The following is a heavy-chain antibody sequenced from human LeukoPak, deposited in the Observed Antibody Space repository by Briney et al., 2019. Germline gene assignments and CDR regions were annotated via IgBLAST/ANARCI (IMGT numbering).Heavy chain of an antibody. Sequence: GGSLRLSCAASGFTFSNYYMSWVRQAPGKGLEWVANIKQDGSDKYYVDSVKGRFTISRDNAKNSLFLQMNSLRDEDTAVYYCARDRNGGAFDFWGQGTLVTVSS. V-gene: IGHV3-7*01. CDR1: GFTFSNYY. J-gene: IGHJ4*02. CDR3: ARDRNGGAFDF. CDR2: IKQDGSDK. D-gene: IGHD4-23*01.